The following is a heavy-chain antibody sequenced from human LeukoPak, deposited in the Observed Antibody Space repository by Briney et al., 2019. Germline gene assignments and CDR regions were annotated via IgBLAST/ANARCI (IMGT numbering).Heavy chain of an antibody. Sequence: ASVKVSCKASGGTFSSYAISWVRQAPGQGLEWMGGIIPIFGTANYAQKFQGRVTITADESTSTAYMELSSLRSEDTAVYYCARVGVGTVAGNYFDDWGQGTLVTVSS. CDR1: GGTFSSYA. J-gene: IGHJ4*02. D-gene: IGHD6-19*01. CDR2: IIPIFGTA. V-gene: IGHV1-69*13. CDR3: ARVGVGTVAGNYFDD.